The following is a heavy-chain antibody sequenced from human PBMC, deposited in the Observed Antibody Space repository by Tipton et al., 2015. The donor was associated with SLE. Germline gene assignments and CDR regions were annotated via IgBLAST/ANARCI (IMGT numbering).Heavy chain of an antibody. V-gene: IGHV5-51*03. CDR3: ARKGKDSHGVRWFDS. D-gene: IGHD2-15*01. J-gene: IGHJ5*01. CDR2: IYPDDSDT. CDR1: GYSFTSYW. Sequence: VQLVQSGAEVKKPGESLKISCKGSGYSFTSYWIAWVRQMPGKGLEWMGIIYPDDSDTRYSPSFQGQVTISADKSISTAYLQWSSLKASDTAAIYYCARKGKDSHGVRWFDSWGQGTLVTVSS.